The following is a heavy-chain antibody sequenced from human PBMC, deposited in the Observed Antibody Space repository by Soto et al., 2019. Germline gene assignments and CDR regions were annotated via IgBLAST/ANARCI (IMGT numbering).Heavy chain of an antibody. J-gene: IGHJ4*02. CDR2: INHSGST. Sequence: SETLSLTCAVYGGSFSGYYWSWIRQPPGKGLEWIGEINHSGSTNSNPSLKSRVTISVDTSKNQFSLKLSSVTAADTAVYYCARVGTDIVVVPAARNTGGFDYWGQGTLVTVSS. D-gene: IGHD2-2*01. V-gene: IGHV4-34*01. CDR3: ARVGTDIVVVPAARNTGGFDY. CDR1: GGSFSGYY.